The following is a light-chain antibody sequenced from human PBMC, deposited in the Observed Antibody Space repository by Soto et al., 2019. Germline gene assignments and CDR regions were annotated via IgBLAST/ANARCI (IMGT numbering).Light chain of an antibody. CDR1: QSVSSSY. V-gene: IGKV3-20*01. CDR2: GAS. CDR3: QQYGSSPQT. J-gene: IGKJ1*01. Sequence: ETELTQSPGTLSLSPGQRATLSCRASQSVSSSYLAWYQQKPGQAPRLLIYGASSRATGIPDRFSGSGSGTDLTLTISRLEPEDFAVYYCQQYGSSPQTFGQGTK.